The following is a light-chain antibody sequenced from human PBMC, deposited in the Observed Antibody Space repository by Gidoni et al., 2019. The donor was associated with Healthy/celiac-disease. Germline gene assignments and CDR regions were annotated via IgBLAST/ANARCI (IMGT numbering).Light chain of an antibody. V-gene: IGKV3-15*01. CDR2: GAS. Sequence: EIVMTQSPATLSVSPGERATLSCRASQSVSSNLAWYQQKPGQAPRLLIYGASTRATGIPARFSGSGSGTEFTLTISSLQSEDFAVYYCQQYNNWPPLTFGGXTKVEIK. CDR3: QQYNNWPPLT. CDR1: QSVSSN. J-gene: IGKJ4*01.